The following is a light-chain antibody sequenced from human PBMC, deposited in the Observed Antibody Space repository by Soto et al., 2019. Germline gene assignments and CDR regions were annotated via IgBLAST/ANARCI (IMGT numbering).Light chain of an antibody. CDR1: QSVSSSY. CDR2: GAS. CDR3: HQYGSSPLYT. V-gene: IGKV3-20*01. J-gene: IGKJ2*01. Sequence: EIVLTQSPGTLSLSPGERATLSCRASQSVSSSYLAWYQQKPGQAPRLLIYGASSRATGIPDRFSGSGSGTDFPLTISRLEPEDCAVYYCHQYGSSPLYTFGQGTKLEIK.